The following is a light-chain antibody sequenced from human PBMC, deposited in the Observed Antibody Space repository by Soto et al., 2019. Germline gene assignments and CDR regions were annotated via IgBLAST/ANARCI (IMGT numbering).Light chain of an antibody. Sequence: IVLTQSPGTLSLSPGERATLSCRASQSVSSSYLAWYQQKPGQAPRLLIFGASSRATGIPDRFSGSRSGTDFTLTISRLEPEDFAVYYCQQFSSSPSMYTFGQGTNLEIK. CDR1: QSVSSSY. V-gene: IGKV3-20*01. CDR3: QQFSSSPSMYT. J-gene: IGKJ2*01. CDR2: GAS.